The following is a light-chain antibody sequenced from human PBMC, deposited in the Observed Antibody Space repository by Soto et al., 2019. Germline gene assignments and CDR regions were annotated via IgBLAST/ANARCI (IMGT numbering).Light chain of an antibody. CDR3: QQSYSTPRT. V-gene: IGKV1-39*01. CDR2: AAP. Sequence: DIQVTQSPPSLSASVGDRVTVTCQASQDSNTFLNWFQQRPGEAPKLLIYAAPSLQSGVPSRFSGSGSGTDFTLTISSLQPEDFATYYCQQSYSTPRTFGQGTKLEIK. CDR1: QDSNTF. J-gene: IGKJ2*01.